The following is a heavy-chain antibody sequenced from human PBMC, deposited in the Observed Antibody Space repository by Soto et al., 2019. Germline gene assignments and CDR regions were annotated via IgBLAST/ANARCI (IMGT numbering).Heavy chain of an antibody. V-gene: IGHV3-15*07. CDR3: SHGYSQYFNS. D-gene: IGHD4-17*01. CDR1: GATLSTIW. Sequence: GGSLRLSYAVSGATLSTIWMNWVRQAPGKGPEWVGRIKSTTAGGTADYAAPVKGRFTISRDDSENTVHLQMNGLKSEDTAVYYCSHGYSQYFNSWGQGTLVTVSS. CDR2: IKSTTAGGTA. J-gene: IGHJ4*02.